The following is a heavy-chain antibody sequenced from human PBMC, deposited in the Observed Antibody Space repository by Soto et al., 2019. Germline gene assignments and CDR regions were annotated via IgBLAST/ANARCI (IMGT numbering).Heavy chain of an antibody. CDR3: ARGTRVLRFLEWSPGDYGMDV. D-gene: IGHD3-3*01. CDR1: GYTFTSYY. CDR2: INPSGGST. V-gene: IGHV1-46*01. J-gene: IGHJ6*02. Sequence: GASVEVSCKASGYTFTSYYMHWVRQAPGQGLEWMGIINPSGGSTSYAQKFQGRVTKTRDTSTSTVYMELSSLRSEDTAVYYCARGTRVLRFLEWSPGDYGMDVWGQGTTVTVSS.